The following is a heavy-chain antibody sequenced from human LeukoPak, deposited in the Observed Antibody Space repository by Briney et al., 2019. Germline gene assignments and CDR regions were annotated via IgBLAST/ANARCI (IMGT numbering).Heavy chain of an antibody. V-gene: IGHV3-48*01. CDR1: GFTFSGYS. CDR3: ARGLPGGFVGFSSSYYPLDH. J-gene: IGHJ4*02. CDR2: ISSSSTTT. Sequence: GGSLRLSCAASGFTFSGYSMNWVRQAPGKGLEWVSYISSSSTTTYYADSVKGRFTISRDNSKNTLSLQMNSLRLEDTAVYYCARGLPGGFVGFSSSYYPLDHWGQGTLVTVSS. D-gene: IGHD6-13*01.